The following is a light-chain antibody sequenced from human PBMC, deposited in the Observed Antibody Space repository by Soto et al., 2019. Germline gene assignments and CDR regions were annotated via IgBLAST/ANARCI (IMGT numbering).Light chain of an antibody. Sequence: EIVLTQSPGTLSLSPWERATLSCRASQSISNYLAWYQHKPGQAPRLLISDESKRASAVPARFSGSGSGTEFSLPISSLQPEDFAVDYCQQRSQWPPLTFGGGTTVEIK. V-gene: IGKV3-11*01. CDR2: DES. CDR1: QSISNY. J-gene: IGKJ4*01. CDR3: QQRSQWPPLT.